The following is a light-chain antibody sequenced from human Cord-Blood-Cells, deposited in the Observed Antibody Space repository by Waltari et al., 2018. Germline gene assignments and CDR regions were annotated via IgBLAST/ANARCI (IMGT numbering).Light chain of an antibody. V-gene: IGLV3-25*03. Sequence: SYELTQPPSVSVSPGQTARITCSGDALPKQYAYWYQQKPGQAPVLVIYKDSERPSGIPERFSGSSSGTTVTLTISGVQPEDEADYYCQSADSSGTYVVFGGETKLTVL. J-gene: IGLJ2*01. CDR3: QSADSSGTYVV. CDR2: KDS. CDR1: ALPKQY.